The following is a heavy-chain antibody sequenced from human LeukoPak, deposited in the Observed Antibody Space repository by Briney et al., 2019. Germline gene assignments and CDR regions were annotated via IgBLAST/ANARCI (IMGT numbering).Heavy chain of an antibody. J-gene: IGHJ4*02. V-gene: IGHV3-30*02. D-gene: IGHD5-12*01. CDR3: AKESDSGYHSEGPKN. CDR2: VRNDGSNE. Sequence: GGSLRLSCAASGFVLSDYGMHWVRQAPGKGLEWVAFVRNDGSNEYYVGSVKGRFTNSRDKSKNTLYLQMNSLRAEDTAVYSCAKESDSGYHSEGPKNWGLGTLVTVSS. CDR1: GFVLSDYG.